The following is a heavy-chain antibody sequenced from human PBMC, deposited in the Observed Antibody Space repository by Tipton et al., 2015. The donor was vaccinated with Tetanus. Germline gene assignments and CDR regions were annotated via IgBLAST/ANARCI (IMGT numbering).Heavy chain of an antibody. J-gene: IGHJ6*02. Sequence: SLRLSCAASGFTFSSYAMSWVRQAPGKGLEWVSAISGSGGSTYYADSVKGRFTISRDNSKNTLYLQMNSLRAEDTAVYYCARENGGYDYYYYYGMDVWGQGTTVTVSS. CDR1: GFTFSSYA. D-gene: IGHD5-12*01. CDR3: ARENGGYDYYYYYGMDV. V-gene: IGHV3-23*01. CDR2: ISGSGGST.